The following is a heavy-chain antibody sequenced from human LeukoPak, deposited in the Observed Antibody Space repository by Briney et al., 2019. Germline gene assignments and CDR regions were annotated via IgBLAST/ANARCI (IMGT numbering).Heavy chain of an antibody. CDR2: VSSNGVGT. V-gene: IGHV3-64*01. J-gene: IGHJ4*02. Sequence: GGSLRLSCAASGFTFSSSAMHWVRQAPGKGLEYVSSVSSNGVGTYYANSVKGRFTISRDNSKNTLYLQMGSLRAEDMAVYYCARGYCSGGSCPFDHWGQGTLVTVSS. CDR1: GFTFSSSA. D-gene: IGHD2-15*01. CDR3: ARGYCSGGSCPFDH.